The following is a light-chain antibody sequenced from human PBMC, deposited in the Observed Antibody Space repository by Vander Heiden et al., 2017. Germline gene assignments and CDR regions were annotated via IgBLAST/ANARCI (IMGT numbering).Light chain of an antibody. CDR1: QTVTRH. CDR3: LQRSNWPLT. Sequence: EIVLTQSPATLSLSPGERATVACRASQTVTRHLAWYQQKPGQAPTLLIYDASNRATGIPARFSGSGSGTDFTLIIDNLEPEDFAFYYCLQRSNWPLTFGGGTKVEIK. CDR2: DAS. V-gene: IGKV3-11*01. J-gene: IGKJ4*01.